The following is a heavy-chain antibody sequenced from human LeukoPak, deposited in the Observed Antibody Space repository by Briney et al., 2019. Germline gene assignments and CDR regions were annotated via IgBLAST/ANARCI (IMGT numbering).Heavy chain of an antibody. Sequence: SETLSLTCSVSGGSISSFYWSWIRQPPGRGLEWIAYIHNSGDTNYNPSLKSRVTISVDTSKNQFSLNLTSVTAADTAVYYCARGYRSDWHGELGYWGQGTLVTVSS. CDR1: GGSISSFY. D-gene: IGHD6-19*01. J-gene: IGHJ4*02. V-gene: IGHV4-59*01. CDR3: ARGYRSDWHGELGY. CDR2: IHNSGDT.